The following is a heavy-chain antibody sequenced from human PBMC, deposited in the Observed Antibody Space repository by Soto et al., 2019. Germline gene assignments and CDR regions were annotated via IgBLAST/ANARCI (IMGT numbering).Heavy chain of an antibody. CDR2: TSFSGYT. V-gene: IGHV4-30-4*01. CDR1: GDSVSGGDSY. Sequence: QVQLQESGPGLVKPSQTLSLTCTVSGDSVSGGDSYWSWIRQPPGKALEWIGYTSFSGYTSYGPSLKSRVTISVDMSKSQFSLRLTSVTAADTAIYYCVRGGNPYHYATSGPGTFDKWGQGTLVSVSS. D-gene: IGHD3-22*01. CDR3: VRGGNPYHYATSGPGTFDK. J-gene: IGHJ4*02.